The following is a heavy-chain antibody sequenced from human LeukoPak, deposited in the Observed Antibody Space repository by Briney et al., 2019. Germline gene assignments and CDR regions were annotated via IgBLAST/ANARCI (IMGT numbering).Heavy chain of an antibody. V-gene: IGHV3-20*01. CDR1: GFTFDDYG. J-gene: IGHJ4*02. CDR3: ARDYYDSSGYYSPPGY. Sequence: GGSLRLSCAASGFTFDDYGMSWVRQAPGKGLEWVSGINWNGGSTGYADSVKGRFTISRDNAKNSLYLQMNSLRAEDTASYHCARDYYDSSGYYSPPGYWGQGTLVTVSS. CDR2: INWNGGST. D-gene: IGHD3-22*01.